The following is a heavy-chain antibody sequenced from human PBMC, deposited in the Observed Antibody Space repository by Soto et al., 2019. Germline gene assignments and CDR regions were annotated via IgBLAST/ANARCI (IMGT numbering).Heavy chain of an antibody. CDR2: IDWENNK. CDR1: GFSLSVSGMC. D-gene: IGHD3-9*01. V-gene: IGHV2-70*11. Sequence: SGPTLVNTTQTLTLTCTLSGFSLSVSGMCVSWIRQPPGKALEWLARIDWENNKYYSPSLKTRLTISKDTSKNQVVLTMTNMDPVDTATYYCARTQTYYDILTGYLEGYGMDVWGQGTTVTVS. J-gene: IGHJ6*02. CDR3: ARTQTYYDILTGYLEGYGMDV.